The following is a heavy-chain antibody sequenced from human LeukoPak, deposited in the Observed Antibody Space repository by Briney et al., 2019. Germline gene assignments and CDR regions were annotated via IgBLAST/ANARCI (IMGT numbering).Heavy chain of an antibody. Sequence: PSETLSLTCTVSGYSISSGYYWGWIRPPPGKGLEWIGSIYHSGSTYYNPSLKSRVTISVDTSKNQFSLKLSSVTAADTAVYYCASSWELLSWFDPWGQGTLVTVSS. CDR1: GYSISSGYY. CDR3: ASSWELLSWFDP. V-gene: IGHV4-38-2*02. CDR2: IYHSGST. D-gene: IGHD1-26*01. J-gene: IGHJ5*02.